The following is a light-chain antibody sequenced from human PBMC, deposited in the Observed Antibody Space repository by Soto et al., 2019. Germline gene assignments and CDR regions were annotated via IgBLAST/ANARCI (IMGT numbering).Light chain of an antibody. CDR3: QQCGSSPVT. Sequence: IVLPQSPGPLSLSPGERATLSCRASQSVSSTCLAWYQQKPGQAPRLLMYGASSRATGIPYRFSGSGSGTDFTLTISRLEPEDFAVYYCQQCGSSPVTFGQGTKLEIK. CDR1: QSVSSTC. CDR2: GAS. V-gene: IGKV3-20*01. J-gene: IGKJ2*01.